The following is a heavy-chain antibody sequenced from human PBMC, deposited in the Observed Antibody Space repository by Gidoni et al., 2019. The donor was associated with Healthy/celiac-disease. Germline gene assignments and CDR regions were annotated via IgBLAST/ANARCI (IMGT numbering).Heavy chain of an antibody. CDR3: ARAQYCSGGSCYGTAMGGFDY. Sequence: QVQLQQWGAGLLKPSETLSLTCAVYGGSFSGYYWSWIRQPPGKGLEWIGEINHSGSTNYNPSLKSRVTISVDTSKNQFSLKLSSVTAADTAVYYCARAQYCSGGSCYGTAMGGFDYWGQGTLVTVSS. CDR1: GGSFSGYY. D-gene: IGHD2-15*01. J-gene: IGHJ4*02. CDR2: INHSGST. V-gene: IGHV4-34*01.